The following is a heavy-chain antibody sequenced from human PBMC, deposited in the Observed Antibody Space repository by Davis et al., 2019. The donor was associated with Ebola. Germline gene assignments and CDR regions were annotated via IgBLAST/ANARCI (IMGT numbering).Heavy chain of an antibody. CDR1: GYIFTNFG. J-gene: IGHJ4*02. CDR3: AKGDMAATGIDY. CDR2: ISTHNGNT. V-gene: IGHV1-18*01. D-gene: IGHD6-13*01. Sequence: ASVKVSCKTSGYIFTNFGITWVRQAPGQGLEWMGWISTHNGNTDYAQKVQVRVTMTTDKSTSTAYMELRSLRSDDTAVYFCAKGDMAATGIDYWGQGTLVTVSS.